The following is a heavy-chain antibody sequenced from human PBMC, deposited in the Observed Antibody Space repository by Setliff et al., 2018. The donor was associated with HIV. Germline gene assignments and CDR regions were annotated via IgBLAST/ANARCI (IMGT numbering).Heavy chain of an antibody. CDR2: LSGSGGST. CDR3: AQAQTSVSGSYYQYLQH. J-gene: IGHJ1*01. CDR1: GFTFDDYT. D-gene: IGHD3-10*01. Sequence: PGGSLRLSCAASGFTFDDYTMHWVRQAPGKAPEWVSSLSGSGGSTYYADSVKGRFTISRDNSKNTLYLRMNSLRAEDTAAYYCAQAQTSVSGSYYQYLQHWGQGTLVTVSS. V-gene: IGHV3-23*01.